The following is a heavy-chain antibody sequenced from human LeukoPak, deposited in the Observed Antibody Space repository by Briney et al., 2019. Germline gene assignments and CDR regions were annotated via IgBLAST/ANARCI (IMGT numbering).Heavy chain of an antibody. CDR2: NNPSGGST. J-gene: IGHJ3*02. V-gene: IGHV1-46*01. CDR1: GYTFTSYY. D-gene: IGHD4-17*01. Sequence: ASVKGFCKASGYTFTSYYMHWGRQAPGQGLEWMGINNPSGGSTSYAQKFQGRVTMTRDTSTSTVYMELSSLRSEDTAVYYCAKEGFHYGDPDAFDIWGQGTMVTVSS. CDR3: AKEGFHYGDPDAFDI.